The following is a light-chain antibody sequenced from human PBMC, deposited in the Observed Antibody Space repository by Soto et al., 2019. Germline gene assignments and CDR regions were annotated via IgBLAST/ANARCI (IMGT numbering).Light chain of an antibody. Sequence: EIVLTQSPATLSLSPGERATLSCRASQSLSSFLAWYQQKPGQAPRLLIHDASNRATGISARFSGSGSGTDFTLTISSLEPEDFAFYYCQQRSNWLWTFGQGTKVEIK. CDR2: DAS. CDR3: QQRSNWLWT. J-gene: IGKJ1*01. CDR1: QSLSSF. V-gene: IGKV3-11*01.